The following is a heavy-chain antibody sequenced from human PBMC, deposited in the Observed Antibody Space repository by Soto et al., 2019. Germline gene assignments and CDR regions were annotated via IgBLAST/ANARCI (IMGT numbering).Heavy chain of an antibody. CDR1: GGSISSGGYY. D-gene: IGHD2-2*01. CDR3: ARTLVVPAATHNWFDP. CDR2: IYYSGST. V-gene: IGHV4-31*03. J-gene: IGHJ5*02. Sequence: NPSETLSLTCTVSGGSISSGGYYWSRIRQHPGKGLEWIGYIYYSGSTYYNPSLKSRVTISVDTSKNQFSLKLSSVTAADTAVYYCARTLVVPAATHNWFDPWGQGTLVTVSS.